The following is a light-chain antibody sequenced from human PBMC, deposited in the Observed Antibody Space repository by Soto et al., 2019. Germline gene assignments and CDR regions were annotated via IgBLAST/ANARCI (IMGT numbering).Light chain of an antibody. CDR2: WAS. V-gene: IGKV4-1*01. J-gene: IGKJ4*01. CDR1: QIVLYSSNNRNY. CDR3: QQYYNTPLT. Sequence: DIVMTQSPDSLAVSLGERVTINCKSSQIVLYSSNNRNYLSWFQQKPGQPPKLLIYWASTRESGVPDRFSGSGSGTDFTLTIRGLQAEAVAVYYCQQYYNTPLTFGGGTKVEI.